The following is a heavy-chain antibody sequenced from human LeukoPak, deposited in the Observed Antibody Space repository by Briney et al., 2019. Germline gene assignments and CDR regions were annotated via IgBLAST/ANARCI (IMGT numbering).Heavy chain of an antibody. CDR1: GFTFSSYG. Sequence: GGSLRLSCAASGFTFSSYGMHWVRQAPGKGLEWVSAISGSGGSTYYADSVKGRFTISRDNSKNTLYLQMNSLRAEDTAVCYCARWTGVIDSWGQGTLVTVSS. CDR2: ISGSGGST. V-gene: IGHV3-23*01. D-gene: IGHD3-10*01. J-gene: IGHJ4*02. CDR3: ARWTGVIDS.